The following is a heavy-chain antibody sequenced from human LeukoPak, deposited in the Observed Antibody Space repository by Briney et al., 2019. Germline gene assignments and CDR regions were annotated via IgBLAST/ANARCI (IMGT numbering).Heavy chain of an antibody. D-gene: IGHD6-13*01. CDR3: ARASPSWYEYYFDY. CDR1: GGSISSSSYY. CDR2: IYYSGST. V-gene: IGHV4-39*01. J-gene: IGHJ4*02. Sequence: SSETLSLTCTVSGGSISSSSYYWGWIRQPPGKGLEWIGSIYYSGSTYYNPSLKSRVTISVDTSKNQFSLKLSSVTAADTAVYYCARASPSWYEYYFDYWGQGTLVTVSS.